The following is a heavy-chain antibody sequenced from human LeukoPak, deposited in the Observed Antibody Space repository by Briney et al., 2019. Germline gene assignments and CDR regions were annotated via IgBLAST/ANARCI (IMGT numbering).Heavy chain of an antibody. Sequence: GGSLRLSCAASGFTFSSYSMNWVRQAPGKGLEWVSSISSSSSYIYYADSVKGRFTISRDNAKNSLYLQMNSLRAEDTAVYYCARLPYYDFWSGYLFEYDYWGQGTLVTVSS. CDR2: ISSSSSYI. CDR3: ARLPYYDFWSGYLFEYDY. V-gene: IGHV3-21*01. J-gene: IGHJ4*02. D-gene: IGHD3-3*01. CDR1: GFTFSSYS.